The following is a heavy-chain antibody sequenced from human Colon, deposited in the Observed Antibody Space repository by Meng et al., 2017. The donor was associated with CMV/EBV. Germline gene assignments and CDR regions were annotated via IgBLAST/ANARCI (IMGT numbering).Heavy chain of an antibody. CDR1: GFTVSSNY. D-gene: IGHD1-14*01. J-gene: IGHJ4*02. CDR3: ARAPGNYLSPYYFDF. CDR2: ISSRSTYI. V-gene: IGHV3-21*01. Sequence: GGSLRLSCAASGFTVSSNYMSWVRQAPGKGLEWVSSISSRSTYISYGDSVKGRFTVSRDDAKNSLYLQMDSLRAEDTAVYYCARAPGNYLSPYYFDFWGQGTLVTVSS.